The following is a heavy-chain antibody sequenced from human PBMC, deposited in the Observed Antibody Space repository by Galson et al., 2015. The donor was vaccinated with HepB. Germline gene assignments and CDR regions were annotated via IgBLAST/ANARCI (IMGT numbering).Heavy chain of an antibody. J-gene: IGHJ4*02. CDR1: GSSISSSY. V-gene: IGHV4-59*01. D-gene: IGHD1-1*01. Sequence: ETLYLPCTVSGSSISSSYWRWIRQPPGKGLEWIGYIYYSGSTNYNPSLKSRVTISVDTSKNQLSLKLSSVTAADTAVYYCARYYNWKARHYFDYWGQGTLVTVSS. CDR3: ARYYNWKARHYFDY. CDR2: IYYSGST.